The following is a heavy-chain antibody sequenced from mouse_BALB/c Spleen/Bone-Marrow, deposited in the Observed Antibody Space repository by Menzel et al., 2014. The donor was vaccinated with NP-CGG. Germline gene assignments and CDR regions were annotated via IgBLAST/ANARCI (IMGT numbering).Heavy chain of an antibody. CDR2: ISNGGGST. V-gene: IGHV5-12-2*01. CDR3: ARQLGLRWAMDY. J-gene: IGHJ4*01. D-gene: IGHD3-1*01. CDR1: GSTFSSYT. Sequence: EVMLVESGGGLVQPGGSLKLSCAASGSTFSSYTVSWVRQTPEKRRGGVAYISNGGGSTYCPDTVKGRFTISRDNAKNTLYLQMSSLKSEDTAMYYCARQLGLRWAMDYWGQGTSVTVSS.